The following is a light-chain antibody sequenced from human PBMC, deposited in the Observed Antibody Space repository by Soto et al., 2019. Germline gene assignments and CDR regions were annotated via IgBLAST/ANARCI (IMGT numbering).Light chain of an antibody. J-gene: IGKJ4*01. CDR3: PHRNPPT. V-gene: IGKV3-11*01. CDR1: QSIGTY. Sequence: EIVLTQSAATLSLSPGERATLSCRASQSIGTYLAWYQQKPGQAPRLLIYDASTRATGIPARFSGGGSGTDFTLTISSLEPEDFAVYYCPHRNPPTFGGGTKVEIK. CDR2: DAS.